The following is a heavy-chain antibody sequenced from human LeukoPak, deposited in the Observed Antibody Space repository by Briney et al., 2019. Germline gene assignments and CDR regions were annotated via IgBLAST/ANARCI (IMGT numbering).Heavy chain of an antibody. V-gene: IGHV4-4*07. CDR2: IYTSGST. Sequence: SETLSLTCTVSGGSISSYYWSWIRQPAGKGLEWIGRIYTSGSTNYNPSLKSRVTISVDRSKNQFSLKLSSVTAADTAVYYCASIEMATFPFDYWGQGTLVTVSS. J-gene: IGHJ4*02. CDR3: ASIEMATFPFDY. CDR1: GGSISSYY. D-gene: IGHD5-24*01.